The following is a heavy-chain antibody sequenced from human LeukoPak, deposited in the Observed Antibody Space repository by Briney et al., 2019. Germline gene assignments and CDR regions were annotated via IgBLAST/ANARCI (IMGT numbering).Heavy chain of an antibody. Sequence: GGSLRLSCAASGFTFSSYGMSWVRQAPGKGLEWVSAISGSGGSTYYADSVKGRFTISRDNSKNTLYLQMNSLRAEDTALYYCARDSDITAMATYFDYWGQGTLVTVSS. CDR3: ARDSDITAMATYFDY. V-gene: IGHV3-23*01. CDR1: GFTFSSYG. J-gene: IGHJ4*02. CDR2: ISGSGGST. D-gene: IGHD5-18*01.